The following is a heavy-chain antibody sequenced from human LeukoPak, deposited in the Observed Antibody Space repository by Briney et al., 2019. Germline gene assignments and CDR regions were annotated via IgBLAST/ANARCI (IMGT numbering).Heavy chain of an antibody. J-gene: IGHJ6*03. CDR2: RSIYNGNT. CDR3: ARAAYAISYYYYYYYMDV. D-gene: IGHD2-8*01. V-gene: IGHV1-18*01. Sequence: ASVKVSCKASGYDFINYGISWVRQAPGQGLEWMGWRSIYNGNTDYKLQGRVTMTTDTSTNTAYMEVRSLRSDDTAVYYCARAAYAISYYYYYYYMDVWGKGTTVTVSS. CDR1: GYDFINYG.